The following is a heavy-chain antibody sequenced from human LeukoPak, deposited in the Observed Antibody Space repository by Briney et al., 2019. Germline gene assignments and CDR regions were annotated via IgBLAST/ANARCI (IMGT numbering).Heavy chain of an antibody. CDR3: ARDWSGSYQNGYYYYYGMDV. J-gene: IGHJ6*02. D-gene: IGHD1-26*01. Sequence: SETLSLTCTVYGGSISSYYWSWIRQPAGKGLEWIGRIYTSGSTNYNPSLKSRVTMAVDTSKNQFSLKLSSVTAADTAVYYCARDWSGSYQNGYYYYYGMDVWGQGTTVTVSS. V-gene: IGHV4-4*07. CDR1: GGSISSYY. CDR2: IYTSGST.